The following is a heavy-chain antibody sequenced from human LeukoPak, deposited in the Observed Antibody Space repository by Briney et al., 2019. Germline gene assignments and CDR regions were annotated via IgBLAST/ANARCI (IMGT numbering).Heavy chain of an antibody. J-gene: IGHJ3*02. CDR1: GYSFTSYW. CDR2: IYPGDSDT. V-gene: IGHV5-51*01. Sequence: GESLKISCKGSGYSFTSYWIGWVRQMPGKGLEWMGIIYPGDSDTRYSPSFQGQVTISADKSISTAYLQWSSLKASDTAMYYCARLACSGGSCYGEDAFDIWGQGTMVTVSS. CDR3: ARLACSGGSCYGEDAFDI. D-gene: IGHD2-15*01.